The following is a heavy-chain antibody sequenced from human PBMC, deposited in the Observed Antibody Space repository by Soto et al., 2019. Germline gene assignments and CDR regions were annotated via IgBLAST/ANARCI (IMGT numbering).Heavy chain of an antibody. CDR3: ARDGMGTIVGGMDV. Sequence: SVKVSCKTSGGTFSNDAISWVRQAPGQGLEWMGGIIPIYGTTHYAQKFQGRVKLTADESTGTAYMELSSLRSEDTGVYYCARDGMGTIVGGMDVWGQGTTVTVSS. CDR1: GGTFSNDA. CDR2: IIPIYGTT. J-gene: IGHJ6*02. D-gene: IGHD7-27*01. V-gene: IGHV1-69*13.